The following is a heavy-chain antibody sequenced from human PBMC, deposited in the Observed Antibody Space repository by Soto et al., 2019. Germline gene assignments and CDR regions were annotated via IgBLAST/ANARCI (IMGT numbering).Heavy chain of an antibody. CDR1: GDSISRYY. D-gene: IGHD3-9*01. CDR2: ISYSGST. CDR3: ARRNYDILKGDWFDP. J-gene: IGHJ5*02. Sequence: SETLSLTCTVSGDSISRYYWSWIRQPPGKGLEWIGYISYSGSTNYNPSLKSRVTISVDTSKNQFSLKLSSVTAADTAVYYCARRNYDILKGDWFDPWGQGTLVTVSS. V-gene: IGHV4-59*08.